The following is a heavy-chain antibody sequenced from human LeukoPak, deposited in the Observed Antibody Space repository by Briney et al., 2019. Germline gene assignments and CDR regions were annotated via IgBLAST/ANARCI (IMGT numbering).Heavy chain of an antibody. CDR2: IVGSSSTI. J-gene: IGHJ4*02. D-gene: IGHD5-24*01. Sequence: PGGSLRLSCAASGFNFNTYSMNWVRQAPGKGLEWLSYIVGSSSTIYYADSVKGRFTISRDNAKNSLYLQLNGLRAEDTAVYYCARSNGCLDYWGQGTLVTVSS. V-gene: IGHV3-48*04. CDR1: GFNFNTYS. CDR3: ARSNGCLDY.